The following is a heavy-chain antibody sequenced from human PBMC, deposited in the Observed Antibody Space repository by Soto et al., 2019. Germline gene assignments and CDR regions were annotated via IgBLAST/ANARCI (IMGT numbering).Heavy chain of an antibody. J-gene: IGHJ4*02. Sequence: PGGSLRLSCAASGFTFSSYAMSWVRQAPGKGLEWVSAISGSGGSTYYADSVKGRFTISRDNSKNTLYLQMNSLRAEDTAVYYCAKDWAYYDYVWGSYRLDYFDYWGQGTLVTVSS. CDR1: GFTFSSYA. D-gene: IGHD3-16*02. V-gene: IGHV3-23*01. CDR3: AKDWAYYDYVWGSYRLDYFDY. CDR2: ISGSGGST.